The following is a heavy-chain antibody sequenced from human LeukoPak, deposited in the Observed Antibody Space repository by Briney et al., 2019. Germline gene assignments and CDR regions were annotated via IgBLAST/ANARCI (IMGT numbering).Heavy chain of an antibody. Sequence: GESLKISCKGSGYSFTSYWIGWVRQMPGKGLEWMGIIYPGDSDTRYSPSFQGQVTISADKSISTAYLQWSSLKASDTAMYYCARQKWFLWFGVDYYYMDVWGKGTTVTVSS. CDR3: ARQKWFLWFGVDYYYMDV. CDR2: IYPGDSDT. D-gene: IGHD3-10*01. V-gene: IGHV5-51*01. J-gene: IGHJ6*03. CDR1: GYSFTSYW.